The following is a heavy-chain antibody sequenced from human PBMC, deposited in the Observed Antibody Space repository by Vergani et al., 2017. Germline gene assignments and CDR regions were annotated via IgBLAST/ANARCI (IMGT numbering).Heavy chain of an antibody. J-gene: IGHJ4*02. Sequence: QVQLVESGGGLVKPGGSLRLSCAASGFTFRDYYITWIRQAPGKGLEGVSYISSSGSTRYDEDSVKGRLTISRDNAKNSLYLQMNSLRAEDTAVYYCARNFFWSGYAYFDYWGQGTLVTVSS. V-gene: IGHV3-11*01. CDR2: ISSSGSTR. CDR3: ARNFFWSGYAYFDY. D-gene: IGHD3-3*01. CDR1: GFTFRDYY.